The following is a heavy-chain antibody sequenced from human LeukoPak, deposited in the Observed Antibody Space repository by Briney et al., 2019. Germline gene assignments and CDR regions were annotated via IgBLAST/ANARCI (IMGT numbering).Heavy chain of an antibody. J-gene: IGHJ5*02. Sequence: GGSLRLSCAASGFTVSSNYMSWVRQAPGKGLEWVSVIYSGGSTYYADSVKGRFTISRDNSKNTLYLQMNSLRAEDTAVYYCARIAVAGWFDPWGQGTLVTVSS. V-gene: IGHV3-53*01. CDR1: GFTVSSNY. CDR3: ARIAVAGWFDP. D-gene: IGHD6-19*01. CDR2: IYSGGST.